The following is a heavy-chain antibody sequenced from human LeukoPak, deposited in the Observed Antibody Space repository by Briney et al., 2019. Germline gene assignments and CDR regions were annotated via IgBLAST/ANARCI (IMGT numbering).Heavy chain of an antibody. Sequence: SQTLSLTCAISGDSVSSNSATWDWIRQSPSRGLEWLGRTYYRSKWYNDYAVSVKSRVTINPDTSKNQFSLQLNSVSPEDTAVYYCAREGSDGYLFDYWGQGSLVIVSS. J-gene: IGHJ4*02. CDR1: GDSVSSNSAT. V-gene: IGHV6-1*01. CDR2: TYYRSKWYN. D-gene: IGHD3-16*01. CDR3: AREGSDGYLFDY.